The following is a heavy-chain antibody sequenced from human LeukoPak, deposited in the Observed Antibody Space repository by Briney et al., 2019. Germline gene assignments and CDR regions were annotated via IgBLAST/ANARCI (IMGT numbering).Heavy chain of an antibody. J-gene: IGHJ4*02. Sequence: GGSLRLSCAASGFIVSDNYMSWVRQAPGKGLEWVSVMYSGGTTKYAEYVKGRLTISRDNSKITMYLQMNSLRAEDTAVYYCAKDFWEYYGSGSFYCWGQGTLLTVSS. D-gene: IGHD3-10*01. CDR3: AKDFWEYYGSGSFYC. CDR2: MYSGGTT. V-gene: IGHV3-53*01. CDR1: GFIVSDNY.